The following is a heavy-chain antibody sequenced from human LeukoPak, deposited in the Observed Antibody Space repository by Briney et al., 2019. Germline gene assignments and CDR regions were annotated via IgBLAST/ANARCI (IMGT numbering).Heavy chain of an antibody. V-gene: IGHV1-18*01. D-gene: IGHD4-23*01. CDR3: ARDPAPNYGGHFDY. J-gene: IGHJ4*02. CDR1: GYTFTSYG. Sequence: ASVKVSCKASGYTFTSYGISWVRQAPGQGLEWMGWISAYNGSTNYAQKLQGRVTMTTDTSTSTAYMELRSLRSDDTAVYYCARDPAPNYGGHFDYWGQGTLVTVSS. CDR2: ISAYNGST.